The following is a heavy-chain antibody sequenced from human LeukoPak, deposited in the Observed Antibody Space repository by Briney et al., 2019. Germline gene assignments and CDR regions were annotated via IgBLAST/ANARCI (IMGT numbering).Heavy chain of an antibody. CDR2: ISWNSGSI. CDR3: ARVGYCSSASCYTYDY. J-gene: IGHJ4*02. V-gene: IGHV3-9*01. D-gene: IGHD2-2*02. Sequence: GGSLRLSCAASGFTFDDYAMHWVRQAPGKGLEWVSGISWNSGSIGYADSVKGRFTISRDNAKNSLYLQMNSLRAEDTALYYCARVGYCSSASCYTYDYWGQGTLVTVSS. CDR1: GFTFDDYA.